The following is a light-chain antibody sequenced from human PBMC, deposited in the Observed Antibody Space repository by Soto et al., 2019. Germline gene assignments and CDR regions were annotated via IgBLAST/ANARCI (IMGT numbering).Light chain of an antibody. V-gene: IGLV2-14*01. CDR1: SGDIGSYNR. Sequence: QSVLTQPASVSGSPGQSITISCTGTSGDIGSYNRVSWYQQHPGKAPKLIIYEVTDRPSGVSNRFSGSKSGNTASLTITSLQAEDEADYYCQSYDISLHNYVFGTGTKVTVL. J-gene: IGLJ1*01. CDR3: QSYDISLHNYV. CDR2: EVT.